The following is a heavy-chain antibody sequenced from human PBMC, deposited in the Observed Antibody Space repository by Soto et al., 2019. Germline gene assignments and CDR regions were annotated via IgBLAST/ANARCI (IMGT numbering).Heavy chain of an antibody. D-gene: IGHD6-25*01. CDR2: VYFSGNT. J-gene: IGHJ5*02. Sequence: SETLSLTCTVSGGSLSSHYWTRIRQSPGKGLEWIGYVYFSGNTNYNPSLKSRVTISIDTSKNQFSLRLASVTAADTAFYYCGSVRPSGYVLSWGQGTLVTVSS. CDR1: GGSLSSHY. CDR3: GSVRPSGYVLS. V-gene: IGHV4-59*11.